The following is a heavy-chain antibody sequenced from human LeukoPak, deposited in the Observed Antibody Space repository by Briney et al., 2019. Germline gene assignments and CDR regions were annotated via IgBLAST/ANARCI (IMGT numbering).Heavy chain of an antibody. J-gene: IGHJ4*02. V-gene: IGHV1-2*04. CDR1: GYTFTGYY. D-gene: IGHD3-16*02. Sequence: VASVKVSCKASGYTFTGYYMHWVRQAPGQGLEWMGWINPNSGGTNYAQKFQGWVTMTRDTSISTAYMELSRLRSDDTAVYYCARGGFYVWGSYLLKGTQRTDFDYWGQGTLVTVSS. CDR3: ARGGFYVWGSYLLKGTQRTDFDY. CDR2: INPNSGGT.